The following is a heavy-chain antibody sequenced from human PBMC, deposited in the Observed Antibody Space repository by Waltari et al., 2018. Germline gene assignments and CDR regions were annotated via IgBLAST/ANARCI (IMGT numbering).Heavy chain of an antibody. D-gene: IGHD3-16*01. CDR3: ARGIQLWGRGSWYFDN. J-gene: IGHJ4*02. Sequence: QLQLVQSGSELKKPGASVKVSCKASGYIFTDYALNWVRQAPGQGLEWMGWINTKTWNPTYAQGCRGRFVFSLDTSVSTASLQISSLKAEDTAVYYCARGIQLWGRGSWYFDNWGQGTLVTVSS. V-gene: IGHV7-4-1*02. CDR2: INTKTWNP. CDR1: GYIFTDYA.